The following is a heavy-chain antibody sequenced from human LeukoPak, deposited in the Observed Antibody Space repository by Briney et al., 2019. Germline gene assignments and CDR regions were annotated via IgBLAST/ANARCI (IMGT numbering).Heavy chain of an antibody. V-gene: IGHV4-4*07. D-gene: IGHD3-22*01. CDR1: GGSISSYY. J-gene: IGHJ3*02. CDR2: IYTSGST. CDR3: ARLNPLITMIDGDAFDI. Sequence: PSETLSLTCTVSGGSISSYYWSWIRQPAGKELEWIGRIYTSGSTNYNPSLKSRVTMSVDTSKNQFSLKLSSVTAADTAVYYCARLNPLITMIDGDAFDIWGQGTMVTVSS.